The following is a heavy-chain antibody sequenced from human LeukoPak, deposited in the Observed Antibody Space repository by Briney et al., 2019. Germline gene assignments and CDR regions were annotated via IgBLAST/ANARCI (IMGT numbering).Heavy chain of an antibody. CDR1: GGSISSYY. CDR3: AREKQLVREFFDY. V-gene: IGHV4-59*01. J-gene: IGHJ4*02. D-gene: IGHD6-6*01. CDR2: IYYSGST. Sequence: SETLSLTCTVSGGSISSYYWSWIRQPPGKGLEWIGYIYYSGSTNYNPSLKSRVTISVDTSMNQFSLKLSSVTAEDTAVYYCAREKQLVREFFDYWGQGTLVTVSS.